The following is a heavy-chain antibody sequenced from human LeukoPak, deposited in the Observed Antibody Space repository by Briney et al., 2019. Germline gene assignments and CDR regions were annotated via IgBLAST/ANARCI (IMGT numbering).Heavy chain of an antibody. Sequence: ASVKVSCKASGYTFTSYGISWVRQAPGQGLEWMGWISAYNGNTNYAQKLQGRVTVTTDTSTSTAYMELRSLRSDDTAVYYCARDRTIFGVVIIDTGFDYWGQGTLVTVSS. D-gene: IGHD3-3*01. V-gene: IGHV1-18*01. CDR3: ARDRTIFGVVIIDTGFDY. CDR1: GYTFTSYG. J-gene: IGHJ4*02. CDR2: ISAYNGNT.